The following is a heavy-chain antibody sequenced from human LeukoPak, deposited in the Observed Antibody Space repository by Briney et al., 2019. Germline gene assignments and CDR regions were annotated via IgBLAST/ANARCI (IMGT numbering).Heavy chain of an antibody. CDR1: GFTFSSSW. CDR3: ASNSIAARHFLPRFDPQAAFDP. CDR2: INSDGSST. V-gene: IGHV3-74*01. Sequence: GGSLRLSCAASGFTFSSSWMHWVRQAPGKGLVWVSRINSDGSSTSYADSVESRFTISRDNARSTLYLQMNSLKAEVTAVYYNASNSIAARHFLPRFDPQAAFDPWGQGTLVTVSS. J-gene: IGHJ5*02. D-gene: IGHD6-6*01.